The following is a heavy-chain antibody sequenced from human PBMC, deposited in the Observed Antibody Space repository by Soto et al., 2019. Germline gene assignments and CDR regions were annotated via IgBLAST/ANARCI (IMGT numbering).Heavy chain of an antibody. V-gene: IGHV4-31*03. J-gene: IGHJ4*02. CDR1: GGSISSGGYY. Sequence: PSETLSLTCTVSGGSISSGGYYWSWIRQHPGKGLEWIGYIYYSGSTYYNPSLKSRVTIPVDTSKNQFSLKLSSVTAADTAVYYCARVAVAGTRFDYWGQGTLVTVSS. D-gene: IGHD6-19*01. CDR2: IYYSGST. CDR3: ARVAVAGTRFDY.